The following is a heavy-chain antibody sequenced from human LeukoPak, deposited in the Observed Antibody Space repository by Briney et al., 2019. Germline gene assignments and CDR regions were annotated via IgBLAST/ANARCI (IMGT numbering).Heavy chain of an antibody. CDR2: XSYXGNDX. V-gene: IGHV3-30*18. D-gene: IGHD1/OR15-1a*01. Sequence: PGGSLRLSCAAXGXXXXXXXXXXXXXAXXXXLXXXXXXSYXGNDXDXADSVKGXFXISRDNSKNTLFLQINSLRVEDXAVYYCAKPGATAYYFEYWGQGILVTVSS. CDR3: AKPGATAYYFEY. J-gene: IGHJ4*02. CDR1: GXXXXXXX.